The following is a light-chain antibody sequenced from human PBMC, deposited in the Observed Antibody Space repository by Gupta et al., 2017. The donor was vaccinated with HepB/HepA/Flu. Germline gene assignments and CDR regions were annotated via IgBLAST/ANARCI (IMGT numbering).Light chain of an antibody. CDR3: QQYCNSPGT. V-gene: IGKV3-20*01. Sequence: EVVLTQSPDTMSLSPGERATLSCRPSQSVSSSFLAWYQQKPGQAPRLLIYASSIRATGIPDRFSGRGSGTELTLTSNGLEPPDCALYSSQQYCNSPGTFGQGTTVEIK. CDR1: QSVSSSF. CDR2: ASS. J-gene: IGKJ1*01.